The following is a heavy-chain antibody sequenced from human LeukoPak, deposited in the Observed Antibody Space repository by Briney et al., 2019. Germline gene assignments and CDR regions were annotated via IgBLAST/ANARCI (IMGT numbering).Heavy chain of an antibody. CDR1: GFTFSSYA. Sequence: PGGSLRLSCAASGFTFSSYAMSWVRQAPGKGLAWVSAISGSGGSTYYADSVKGRFTISRDNSKNTLYLQMNSLRAEDTAVYYCARTFLVAAAGTYYFDYWGQGTLVTVSS. D-gene: IGHD6-13*01. CDR2: ISGSGGST. J-gene: IGHJ4*02. V-gene: IGHV3-23*01. CDR3: ARTFLVAAAGTYYFDY.